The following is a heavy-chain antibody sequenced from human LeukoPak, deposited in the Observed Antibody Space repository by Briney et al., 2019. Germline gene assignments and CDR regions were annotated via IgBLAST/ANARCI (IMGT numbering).Heavy chain of an antibody. CDR2: ISWNSGSI. D-gene: IGHD5-18*01. V-gene: IGHV3-9*01. Sequence: GRSLRLSCAASGFTFDDYARHWVRQAPGKGLERVSGISWNSGSIGYADSVKGRFTISRDNAKNSLYLQMNSLRAEDTALYYCAKDETAMVTGFDYWGQGALVTVSS. CDR3: AKDETAMVTGFDY. J-gene: IGHJ4*02. CDR1: GFTFDDYA.